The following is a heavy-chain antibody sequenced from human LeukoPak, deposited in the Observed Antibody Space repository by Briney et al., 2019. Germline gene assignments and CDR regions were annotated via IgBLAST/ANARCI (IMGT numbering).Heavy chain of an antibody. CDR3: ARDGNYYDSSGSQSAFDI. V-gene: IGHV3-48*03. CDR2: ISSSGSTI. CDR1: GFTFSSYE. J-gene: IGHJ3*02. D-gene: IGHD3-22*01. Sequence: GGSLRLSCAASGFTFSSYEMNWVCQAPGKGLEWVSYISSSGSTIYYADSVKGRFTISRDNAKNSLYLQMNSLRAEDTAVYYCARDGNYYDSSGSQSAFDIWGQGTMVTVSS.